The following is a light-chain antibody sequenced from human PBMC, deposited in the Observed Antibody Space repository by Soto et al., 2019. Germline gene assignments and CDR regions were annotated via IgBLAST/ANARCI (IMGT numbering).Light chain of an antibody. Sequence: EIVLTQSPGTLSLSPGERATLSCRAIQSVSSSYLAWYQQKPGQAPRLLIYGASSRATGISDRFSGSGSGADFTLTISRLEPEDFAVYYCQHYGTSPAWTFGQGTKVDIK. CDR1: QSVSSSY. V-gene: IGKV3-20*01. J-gene: IGKJ1*01. CDR2: GAS. CDR3: QHYGTSPAWT.